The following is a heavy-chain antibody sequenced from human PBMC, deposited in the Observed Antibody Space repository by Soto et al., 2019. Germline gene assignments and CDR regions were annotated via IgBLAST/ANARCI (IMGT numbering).Heavy chain of an antibody. CDR1: GGSISSGGYS. CDR2: IYHSGST. CDR3: DRDHRINGMVV. J-gene: IGHJ6*02. V-gene: IGHV4-30-2*01. Sequence: PSETLSLTCAVSGGSISSGGYSWSWIRQPPGKGLEWIGYIYHSGSTYYNPSLKSRVTISVDRSKNQFSLKLSSVNAADTAVYYCDRDHRINGMVVLGQGTTVTVSS. D-gene: IGHD2-15*01.